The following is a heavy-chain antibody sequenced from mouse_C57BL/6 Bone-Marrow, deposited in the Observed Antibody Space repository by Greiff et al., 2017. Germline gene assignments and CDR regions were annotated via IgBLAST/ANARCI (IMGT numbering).Heavy chain of an antibody. CDR3: ARHDYDGGFAY. CDR1: GFTFSDYY. V-gene: IGHV5-12*01. Sequence: EVMLVESGGGLVQPGGSLKLSCAASGFTFSDYYMYWVRQTPEKRLEWVAYISNGGGSTYYPDTVKGRFTISRDNAKNTLYLQMGRLKSEDTAMYYCARHDYDGGFAYWGQGTLVTVAA. J-gene: IGHJ3*01. D-gene: IGHD2-4*01. CDR2: ISNGGGST.